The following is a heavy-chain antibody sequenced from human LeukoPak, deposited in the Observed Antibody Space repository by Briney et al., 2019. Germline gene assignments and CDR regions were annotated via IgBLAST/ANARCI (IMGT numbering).Heavy chain of an antibody. CDR1: GFIVSSNY. Sequence: GGSLRLSRAASGFIVSSNYMNWVRQAPGKGLEWVSVIYSGGSTYYADSVKGRFTVFRHNSKNTLFLQMNSLRAEDTAVYYCAGIVGATDAFDIWGQGTMVTVSS. CDR2: IYSGGST. V-gene: IGHV3-53*04. D-gene: IGHD1-26*01. CDR3: AGIVGATDAFDI. J-gene: IGHJ3*02.